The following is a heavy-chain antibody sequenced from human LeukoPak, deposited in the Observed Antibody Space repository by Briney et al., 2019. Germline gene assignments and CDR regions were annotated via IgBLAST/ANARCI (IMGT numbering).Heavy chain of an antibody. J-gene: IGHJ2*01. D-gene: IGHD2-15*01. V-gene: IGHV3-7*01. Sequence: GGSLRLSCAASGFTFSSYSMNWVRQAPGKGLEWVADIKHDGTEEHYVASVKGRFTISRDNAKLYLQMNSLRAEDTAMYYCAGGQGWHFDLWGRGTLITVSS. CDR3: AGGQGWHFDL. CDR1: GFTFSSYS. CDR2: IKHDGTEE.